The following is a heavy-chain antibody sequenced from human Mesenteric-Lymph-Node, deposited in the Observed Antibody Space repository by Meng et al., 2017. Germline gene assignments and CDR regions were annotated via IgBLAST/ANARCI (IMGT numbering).Heavy chain of an antibody. CDR1: GFIFNSQW. CDR2: IKEDGSET. J-gene: IGHJ6*01. V-gene: IGHV3-7*01. D-gene: IGHD1-26*01. CDR3: ARGFVGASSG. Sequence: GESLKISCAASGFIFNSQWMTWVRQAPGKGLEWVASIKEDGSETYYVDSVKGRFTISRDNAKQSLYLQMNRLSAEDTAVYYCARGFVGASSGWGQGTPVTGSS.